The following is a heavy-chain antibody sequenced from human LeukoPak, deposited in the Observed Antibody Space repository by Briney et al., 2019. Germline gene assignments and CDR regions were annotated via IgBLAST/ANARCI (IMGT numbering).Heavy chain of an antibody. V-gene: IGHV3-23*01. Sequence: GGSLRLSCAASGFTFSSYAMTGGRQAPGRGREGVSCLSGSGVYTYYADSVKGRFTISRDNSANTLFLQLNRLRAEDTAMYYCAKAGVQLWSPAGDYWGQGTLVTVSS. D-gene: IGHD5-18*01. CDR3: AKAGVQLWSPAGDY. J-gene: IGHJ4*02. CDR1: GFTFSSYA. CDR2: LSGSGVYT.